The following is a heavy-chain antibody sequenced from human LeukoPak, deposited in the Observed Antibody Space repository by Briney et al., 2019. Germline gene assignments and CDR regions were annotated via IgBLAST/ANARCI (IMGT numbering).Heavy chain of an antibody. Sequence: GGSLRLSCAASGFTFSSYAMSWVRQAPGKGLEWVSAISGSGGSTYYADSVKGRFTISRDNSKNTLYLQMNSLRAEDTAVYYCAKQLGYCTNGVCLQRPLDYRGQGTLVTVSS. CDR3: AKQLGYCTNGVCLQRPLDY. J-gene: IGHJ4*02. CDR1: GFTFSSYA. D-gene: IGHD2-8*01. CDR2: ISGSGGST. V-gene: IGHV3-23*01.